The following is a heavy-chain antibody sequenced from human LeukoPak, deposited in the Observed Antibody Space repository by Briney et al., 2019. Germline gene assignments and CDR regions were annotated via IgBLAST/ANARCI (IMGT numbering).Heavy chain of an antibody. CDR2: IIPIFGTS. D-gene: IGHD3-9*01. CDR3: ARAVILTGYYLDY. V-gene: IGHV1-69*13. CDR1: GGTFSSYA. Sequence: ASVKVSCKASGGTFSSYAINWVRQAPGQGLEWMGGIIPIFGTSNYAQKFQGRVTITADESTSTAYMELSSLRSEDTAVYYCARAVILTGYYLDYWGQGTLVTVSS. J-gene: IGHJ4*02.